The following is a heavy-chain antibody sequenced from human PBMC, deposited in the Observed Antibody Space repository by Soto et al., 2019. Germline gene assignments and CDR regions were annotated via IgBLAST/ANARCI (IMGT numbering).Heavy chain of an antibody. V-gene: IGHV4-4*02. J-gene: IGHJ3*01. Sequence: QVQLQESGPGRVKPSGTLCLTCAVSGDSISNSRWWTWVRQPPGKGLEWIGDIFHSGDTNYNPSLKSRVFISVDKSQNQFSLKVSSVTAADTAVYYCAYSTGWYRHDVWGQGTLVTVSS. D-gene: IGHD6-19*01. CDR1: GDSISNSRW. CDR3: AYSTGWYRHDV. CDR2: IFHSGDT.